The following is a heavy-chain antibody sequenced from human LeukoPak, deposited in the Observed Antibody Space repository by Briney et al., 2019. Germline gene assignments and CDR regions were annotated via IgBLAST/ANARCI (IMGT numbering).Heavy chain of an antibody. Sequence: GGSLRLSCAAFDFTFSNYAMNWVRQAPGKGLEWVSAISGSGGSTYYADSVKGRFTISRDNSKNTLYLQMNSLRAEDTAVYYCAKDLHSSGWYVGDFDYWGQGTLVTVSS. CDR1: DFTFSNYA. D-gene: IGHD6-19*01. CDR3: AKDLHSSGWYVGDFDY. CDR2: ISGSGGST. V-gene: IGHV3-23*01. J-gene: IGHJ4*02.